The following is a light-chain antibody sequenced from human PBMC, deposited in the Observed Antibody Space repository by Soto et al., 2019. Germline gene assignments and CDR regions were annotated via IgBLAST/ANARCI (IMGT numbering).Light chain of an antibody. CDR2: EVS. J-gene: IGLJ1*01. CDR1: ISDVGAYHY. Sequence: QSVLTQPPSSSGSPGQSVTISCTGTISDVGAYHYVSWYQQHPGKAPTLIIYEVSQRPSGVPDRFSGSKSGNTASLTVSGLQADDEADYYCSSYAGTNNYVFGTGTKVNVL. CDR3: SSYAGTNNYV. V-gene: IGLV2-8*01.